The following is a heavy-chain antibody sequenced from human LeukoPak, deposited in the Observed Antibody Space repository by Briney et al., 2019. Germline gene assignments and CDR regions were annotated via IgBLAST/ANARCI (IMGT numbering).Heavy chain of an antibody. V-gene: IGHV1-3*03. J-gene: IGHJ6*03. CDR3: ARGGAVAGPYYYYYYMDV. CDR2: INAGNGNT. CDR1: GYTFTSYA. D-gene: IGHD6-19*01. Sequence: GASVKVSCNASGYTFTSYAMHWVRQAPGQRLEWMGWINAGNGNTKYSQEFQGRVTITRDTSASTAYMELSSLRSEDMAVYYCARGGAVAGPYYYYYYMDVWGKGTTVTVSS.